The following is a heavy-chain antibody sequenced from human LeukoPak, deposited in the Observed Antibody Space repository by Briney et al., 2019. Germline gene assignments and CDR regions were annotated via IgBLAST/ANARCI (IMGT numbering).Heavy chain of an antibody. CDR1: GYTFTNYY. J-gene: IGHJ5*02. CDR3: ARALGYGDYFDP. CDR2: INPGGGST. V-gene: IGHV1-46*01. Sequence: ASVKVSCKASGYTFTNYYIHWVRQAPGQGLEWMGIINPGGGSTSYAQKFQGRVTMTRDMSTSTVYMELSSLRSEDTAVYYCARALGYGDYFDPWGQGTLVTVSS. D-gene: IGHD4-17*01.